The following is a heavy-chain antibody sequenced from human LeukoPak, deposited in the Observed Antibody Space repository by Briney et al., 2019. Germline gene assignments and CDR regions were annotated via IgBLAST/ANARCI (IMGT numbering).Heavy chain of an antibody. Sequence: SVKVSCKASGGTFSSYAISWVRQAPGQGLEWMGGIIPIFGTANYAQKFQGRVTITADESTSTAYMELSSLRSEDTAVYYCASNPRGGYYYGMDVWGQGTTVTVSS. V-gene: IGHV1-69*13. CDR3: ASNPRGGYYYGMDV. CDR2: IIPIFGTA. CDR1: GGTFSSYA. J-gene: IGHJ6*02. D-gene: IGHD3-10*01.